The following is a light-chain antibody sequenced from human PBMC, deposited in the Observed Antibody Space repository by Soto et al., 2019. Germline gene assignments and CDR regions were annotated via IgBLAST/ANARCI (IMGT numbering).Light chain of an antibody. V-gene: IGLV1-51*01. CDR1: SSNIGSNH. J-gene: IGLJ3*02. CDR3: GAWDHSLNVGV. CDR2: DKN. Sequence: QSVLTQPPSVSAAPGQKVIISCSGSSSNIGSNHVSWYQQLPGTAPKLLIYDKNERPSGIPDRFSASKSGTSATLGITGLQTGDEADYYCGAWDHSLNVGVFGGGTKVTVL.